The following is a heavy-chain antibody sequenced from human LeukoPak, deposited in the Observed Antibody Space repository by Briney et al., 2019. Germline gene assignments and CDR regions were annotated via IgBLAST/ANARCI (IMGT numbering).Heavy chain of an antibody. CDR2: IYYSGNT. D-gene: IGHD6-13*01. CDR1: GGSVSSSSYY. V-gene: IGHV4-39*01. J-gene: IGHJ5*02. Sequence: SETLSLTCAVSGGSVSSSSYYWGWIRQPPGKGLEWIGNIYYSGNTYYNPSLKSRVTISVDTSKNQFSLKLSSVTAADTAVYYCAIYSTSWHKFDPWGQGTLVTVSS. CDR3: AIYSTSWHKFDP.